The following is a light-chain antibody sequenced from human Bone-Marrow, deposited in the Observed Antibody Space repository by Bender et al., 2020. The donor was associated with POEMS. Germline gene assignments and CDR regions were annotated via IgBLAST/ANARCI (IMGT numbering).Light chain of an antibody. CDR2: EGS. CDR1: SSDVGSYNL. Sequence: QSALTQPASVSGSPGQSITISCTGTSSDVGSYNLVSWYQQYPGKAPKLVIYEGSKRPSGVSNRFSGSKSGNTASLTISGLQAEDEADYYCAAWEDSLNGWVLGGGTKLTVL. J-gene: IGLJ3*02. CDR3: AAWEDSLNGWV. V-gene: IGLV2-23*01.